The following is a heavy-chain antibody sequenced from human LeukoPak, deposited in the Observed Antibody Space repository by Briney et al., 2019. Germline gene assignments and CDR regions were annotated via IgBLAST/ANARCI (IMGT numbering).Heavy chain of an antibody. CDR2: ISAYNGNT. Sequence: ASVKVSCKASGFDFTSYGISWVQQAPGQGLEWMGWISAYNGNTHYAQKLQGRVTMTTDTSASTAYMELRSLTSDDTAVYYCAREPISLGDLFFIDYWGQGTLVTVSS. CDR3: AREPISLGDLFFIDY. J-gene: IGHJ4*02. D-gene: IGHD3-16*01. CDR1: GFDFTSYG. V-gene: IGHV1-18*01.